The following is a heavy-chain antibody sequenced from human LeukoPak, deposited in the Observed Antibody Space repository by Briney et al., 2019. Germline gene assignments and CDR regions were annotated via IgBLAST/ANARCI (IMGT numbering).Heavy chain of an antibody. V-gene: IGHV4-34*01. D-gene: IGHD3-22*01. CDR2: INHSGSI. CDR1: GGSFSKYY. CDR3: AMDTDTSGNS. J-gene: IGHJ4*02. Sequence: PSETLSLICSMYGGSFSKYYWSWIRQPPGKGLEWIGEINHSGSINYDPSLKSRVTMSLDTSKHQLSLELNSVTAADTAVYFCAMDTDTSGNSWGQGTLVTVSS.